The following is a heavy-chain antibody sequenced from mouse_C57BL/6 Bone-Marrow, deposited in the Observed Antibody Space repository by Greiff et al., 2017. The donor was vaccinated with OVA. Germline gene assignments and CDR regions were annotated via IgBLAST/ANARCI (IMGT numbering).Heavy chain of an antibody. D-gene: IGHD2-5*01. J-gene: IGHJ3*01. CDR3: ARKAYYSNYGFAY. CDR1: GYTFTSYG. CDR2: IYPRSGNT. Sequence: VKLQQSGAELARPGASVKLSCKASGYTFTSYGISWVKQRTGQGLEWIGEIYPRSGNTYYNEKFKGKATLTADKSSSTAYMELRSLTSEDSAVYFCARKAYYSNYGFAYWGQGTLVTVSA. V-gene: IGHV1-81*01.